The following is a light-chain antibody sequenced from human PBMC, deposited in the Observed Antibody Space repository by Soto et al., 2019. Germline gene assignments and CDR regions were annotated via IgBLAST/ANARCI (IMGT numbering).Light chain of an antibody. Sequence: QSVLTQPASVSGSPGQSITISCTGTSSDVGGYNYVSWYQHHPGKVPQLMIYDVSNRPSGVSNRFSGSKSGNTASLTTSGLQAEDEADYYCSSYSNITTLYVFGTGTKVTVL. J-gene: IGLJ1*01. CDR2: DVS. CDR3: SSYSNITTLYV. V-gene: IGLV2-14*03. CDR1: SSDVGGYNY.